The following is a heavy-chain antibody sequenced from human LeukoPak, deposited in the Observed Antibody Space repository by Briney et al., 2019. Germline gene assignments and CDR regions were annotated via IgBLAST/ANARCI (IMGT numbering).Heavy chain of an antibody. D-gene: IGHD3-10*01. CDR2: INTNTGNP. Sequence: ASVKVSCKASGYTFTSYAMNWVRQAPGQGLEWMGWINTNTGNPTYAQGFTGRFVFSLDTSVSTAYLQISSLKAEDTAVYYCARPRYGSGSYVFDHWGQGTLVTVSS. CDR3: ARPRYGSGSYVFDH. V-gene: IGHV7-4-1*02. J-gene: IGHJ4*02. CDR1: GYTFTSYA.